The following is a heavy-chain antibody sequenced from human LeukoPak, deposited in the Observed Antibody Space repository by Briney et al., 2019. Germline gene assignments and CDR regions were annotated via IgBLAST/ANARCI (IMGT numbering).Heavy chain of an antibody. Sequence: SETLSLTCTVSGGSISSYYWSWIRQPPGKGLEWIGYIYYSGSTNYNPSLKSRVTISVDTSKNQFSLKLSSVTAADTAVYYCARGPPFLYWGQGALVTVSS. CDR3: ARGPPFLY. CDR2: IYYSGST. D-gene: IGHD2-8*01. CDR1: GGSISSYY. J-gene: IGHJ4*02. V-gene: IGHV4-59*01.